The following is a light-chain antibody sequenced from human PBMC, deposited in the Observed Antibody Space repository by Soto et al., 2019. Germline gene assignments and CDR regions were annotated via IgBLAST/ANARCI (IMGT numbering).Light chain of an antibody. CDR1: SSDVGGYNY. Sequence: SALTQPPSASGSPGQSVTISCTGTSSDVGGYNYVSWYQQHPGKAPKLMIYEVIKRPSGVPDRFSGSKSGNTASLTVTGLQAEDEADYYCSSYAGNNNLRVFGGGTQLTVL. J-gene: IGLJ2*01. V-gene: IGLV2-8*01. CDR2: EVI. CDR3: SSYAGNNNLRV.